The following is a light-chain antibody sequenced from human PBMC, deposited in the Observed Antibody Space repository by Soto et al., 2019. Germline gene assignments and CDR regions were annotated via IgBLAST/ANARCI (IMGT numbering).Light chain of an antibody. Sequence: QSVLTQPASVSGSPGQSITISCTGTSSDVGSYNLVSWYQQHPGKAPKLMIYEGSKRPSGVSNRFSGSKSGNTASLTISGLQAEDEGDYYCCSYAGSSTLYVFGTGTNLTVL. J-gene: IGLJ1*01. CDR2: EGS. CDR1: SSDVGSYNL. V-gene: IGLV2-23*01. CDR3: CSYAGSSTLYV.